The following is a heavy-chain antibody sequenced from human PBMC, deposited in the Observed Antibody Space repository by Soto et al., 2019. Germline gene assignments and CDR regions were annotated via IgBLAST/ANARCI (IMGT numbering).Heavy chain of an antibody. D-gene: IGHD3-10*01. CDR3: ARNYYGSGSYLRMGGNWFDP. V-gene: IGHV1-18*01. CDR2: ISAYNGNT. Sequence: QVQLVQSGAEVKKPGASVKVSCKASGYTFTSYGISWVRQAPGQGLEWMGWISAYNGNTNYAQKLQGRVTMTTDTSTRTAYMELRSLSSDDTAVYYCARNYYGSGSYLRMGGNWFDPWGQGTLVTVSS. CDR1: GYTFTSYG. J-gene: IGHJ5*02.